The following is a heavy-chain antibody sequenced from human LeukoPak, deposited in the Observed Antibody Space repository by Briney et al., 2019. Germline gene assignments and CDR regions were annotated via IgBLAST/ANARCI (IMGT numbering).Heavy chain of an antibody. Sequence: GASVKVSCKASGCTFSSYAMSWVRQAPGQGLEWMGGINPIFGTANYAQKFQVRVTSTADESTSTAYMDMSSLRSEDTAVYYCARDYAAPNTHYYYYMDVWGKGTTVTISS. CDR3: ARDYAAPNTHYYYYMDV. CDR1: GCTFSSYA. V-gene: IGHV1-69*13. CDR2: INPIFGTA. D-gene: IGHD2-2*01. J-gene: IGHJ6*03.